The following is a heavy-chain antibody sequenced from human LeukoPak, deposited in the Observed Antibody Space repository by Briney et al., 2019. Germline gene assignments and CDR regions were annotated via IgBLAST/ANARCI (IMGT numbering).Heavy chain of an antibody. CDR1: GGSISSSTYY. V-gene: IGHV4-61*05. Sequence: PSETLSLTCTVSGGSISSSTYYWSWIRQPPGKGLEWIGYIYYSGSTNYNPSLKSRVTISVDTSKNQFSLKLSSVTAADTAVYYCARLYAVRYCSGGSCHQKYYFDYWGQGTLVTVSS. J-gene: IGHJ4*02. D-gene: IGHD2-15*01. CDR2: IYYSGST. CDR3: ARLYAVRYCSGGSCHQKYYFDY.